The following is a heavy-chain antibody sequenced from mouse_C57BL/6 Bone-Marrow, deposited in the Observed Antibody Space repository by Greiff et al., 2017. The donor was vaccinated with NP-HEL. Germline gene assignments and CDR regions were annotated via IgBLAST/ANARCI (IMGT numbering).Heavy chain of an antibody. J-gene: IGHJ1*03. CDR3: ARGIYYGYHWYFDV. CDR1: GYTFTSYW. Sequence: QVQLQQPGAELVKPGASVKMSCKASGYTFTSYWITWVKQRPGQGLEWIGDIYPGSGSTNYHEKFKSKATLTVDTSSSTAYMQLSSLTSEDSAVYYCARGIYYGYHWYFDVWGTGTTVTVSS. CDR2: IYPGSGST. V-gene: IGHV1-55*01. D-gene: IGHD2-2*01.